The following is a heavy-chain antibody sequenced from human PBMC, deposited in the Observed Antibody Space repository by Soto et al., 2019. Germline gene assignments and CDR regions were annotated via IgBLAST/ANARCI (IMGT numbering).Heavy chain of an antibody. D-gene: IGHD3-10*01. CDR2: IWDDGSNK. V-gene: IGHV3-33*01. CDR1: GFTFSSYG. CDR3: ARDWVLWFGESRNLYYYYYGMDV. J-gene: IGHJ6*02. Sequence: PAGSLTLSSAASGFTFSSYGMHWVRQAPGKGLEWVAVIWDDGSNKYYADSVKGRFTISRDNSKNTLYLQMNSLRAEDTAVYYCARDWVLWFGESRNLYYYYYGMDVWGQGTTVTVSS.